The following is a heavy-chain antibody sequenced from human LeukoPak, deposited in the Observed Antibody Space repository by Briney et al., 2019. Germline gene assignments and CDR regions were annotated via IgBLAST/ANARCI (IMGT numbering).Heavy chain of an antibody. J-gene: IGHJ4*02. Sequence: PGGSLRLSCAASGFTFDDYAMHWVRQAPGKGLEWVSGISWNSGSIGYADSVKGRFTISRDNAKNSLYLQMNSLRAEDTALYYCAKEGIAAAGNFDYWGQGTLVTVSS. CDR1: GFTFDDYA. CDR3: AKEGIAAAGNFDY. D-gene: IGHD6-13*01. CDR2: ISWNSGSI. V-gene: IGHV3-9*01.